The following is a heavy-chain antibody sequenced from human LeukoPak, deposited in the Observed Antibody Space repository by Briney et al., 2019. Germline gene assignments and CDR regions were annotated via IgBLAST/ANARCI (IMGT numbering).Heavy chain of an antibody. J-gene: IGHJ4*02. CDR2: IRYDGSDK. D-gene: IGHD2-15*01. V-gene: IGHV3-30*02. CDR3: AKDSLHIVVVVAATSGGFDY. CDR1: GFTFSSYG. Sequence: PGGSLRLSCAASGFTFSSYGMHWVRQAPGKGLEWVAFIRYDGSDKYYADSVKGRFTISRDKSKNTLYLQMNSLRAEDTAVYYCAKDSLHIVVVVAATSGGFDYWGQGTLVTVSS.